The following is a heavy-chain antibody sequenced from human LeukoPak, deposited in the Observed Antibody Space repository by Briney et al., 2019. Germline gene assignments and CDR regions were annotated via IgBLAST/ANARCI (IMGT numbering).Heavy chain of an antibody. CDR1: GFTFSRYW. D-gene: IGHD6-13*01. CDR2: INSDGSST. J-gene: IGHJ4*02. Sequence: GGSLRLSCADAGFTFSRYWMHWVRQAPGKGLVWVSRINSDGSSTTYADSVKGRFTISRDNAKNTLYLQMDSLRAEDTAVYYCARVPATAGADYWGQGTLVTVSS. V-gene: IGHV3-74*01. CDR3: ARVPATAGADY.